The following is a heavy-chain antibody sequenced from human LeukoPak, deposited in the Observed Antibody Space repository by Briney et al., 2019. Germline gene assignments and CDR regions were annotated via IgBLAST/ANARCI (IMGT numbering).Heavy chain of an antibody. Sequence: ASVKVSCKASGYTFTSYGITWVQQAPGQGLEWMGWITTYNGNTNYAQKLQGRVTMTTDTSTSTAYMELRSLRSDDTAVYYCARSRLIAAAGTGDYWGQGTLVTVSS. D-gene: IGHD6-13*01. CDR1: GYTFTSYG. CDR2: ITTYNGNT. V-gene: IGHV1-18*01. J-gene: IGHJ4*02. CDR3: ARSRLIAAAGTGDY.